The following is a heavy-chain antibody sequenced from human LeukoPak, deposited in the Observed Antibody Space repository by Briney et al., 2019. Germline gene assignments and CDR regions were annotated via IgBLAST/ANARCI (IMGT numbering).Heavy chain of an antibody. V-gene: IGHV3-23*01. CDR2: ISGSGGST. J-gene: IGHJ4*02. CDR1: GLTFSSYA. Sequence: GGSLRLSCAASGLTFSSYAMSWVRQAPGKGLEWASAISGSGGSTYYADSVKGRFTISRDNSKNTLYLQMNSLRAEDTAVYYCAKDIDPSPYSSSWNYWGQGTLVTVSS. D-gene: IGHD6-13*01. CDR3: AKDIDPSPYSSSWNY.